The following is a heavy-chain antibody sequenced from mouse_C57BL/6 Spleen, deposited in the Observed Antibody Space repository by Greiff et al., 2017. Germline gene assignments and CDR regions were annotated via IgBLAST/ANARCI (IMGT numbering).Heavy chain of an antibody. CDR2: IRNKANGYTT. V-gene: IGHV7-3*01. J-gene: IGHJ4*01. D-gene: IGHD1-1*02. CDR1: GFTFTDYY. CDR3: ARSPGYMDPEAVAMDY. Sequence: EVQVVESGGGLVQPGGSLSLSCAASGFTFTDYYMSWVRQPPGKALEWLGFIRNKANGYTTEYSASVKGRFTISRDNSQSILYLQMNALRAEDSATYYCARSPGYMDPEAVAMDYWGQGTSVTVSS.